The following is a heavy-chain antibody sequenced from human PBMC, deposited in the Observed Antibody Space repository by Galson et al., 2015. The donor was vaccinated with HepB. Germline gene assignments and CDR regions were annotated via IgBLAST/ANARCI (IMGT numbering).Heavy chain of an antibody. CDR3: ARDEGYYDSSGFGY. J-gene: IGHJ4*02. CDR1: GFTFSSYA. CDR2: ISSNGGST. D-gene: IGHD3-22*01. Sequence: SLRLSCAASGFTFSSYAMHWVRQAPGKGLEYVSAISSNGGSTYYANSVKGRFTISRDNSKNTLYLQRGSLRAEDMAVYYCARDEGYYDSSGFGYWGQGTLVTVSS. V-gene: IGHV3-64*01.